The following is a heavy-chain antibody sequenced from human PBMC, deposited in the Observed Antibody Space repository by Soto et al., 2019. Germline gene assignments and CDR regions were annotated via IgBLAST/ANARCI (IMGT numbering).Heavy chain of an antibody. D-gene: IGHD1-1*01. CDR3: VRDGTKTLRDWFDP. Sequence: ETLSLTCTVSGASISGFYWSWIRKSAGKGREWIGRIYATGTTDYNPSLKSRVMMSVDTSKKQFSLKLRSVTAVDTAVYYCVRDGTKTLRDWFDPWGQGISVTVS. J-gene: IGHJ5*02. V-gene: IGHV4-4*07. CDR2: IYATGTT. CDR1: GASISGFY.